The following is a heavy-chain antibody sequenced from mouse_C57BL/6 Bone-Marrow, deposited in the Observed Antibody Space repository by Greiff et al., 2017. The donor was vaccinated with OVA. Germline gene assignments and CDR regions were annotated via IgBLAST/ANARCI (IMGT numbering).Heavy chain of an antibody. V-gene: IGHV5-17*01. D-gene: IGHD2-12*01. Sequence: EVMLVESGGGLVKPGGSLKLSCAASGFTFSDYGMHWVRQAPEKGLEWVAYISSGSSTIYYADTVKGRFTISRDNAKNTLFLQMTSLRSEDTAMYYCATYYKFAYWGQGTLVTVSA. CDR2: ISSGSSTI. CDR1: GFTFSDYG. CDR3: ATYYKFAY. J-gene: IGHJ3*01.